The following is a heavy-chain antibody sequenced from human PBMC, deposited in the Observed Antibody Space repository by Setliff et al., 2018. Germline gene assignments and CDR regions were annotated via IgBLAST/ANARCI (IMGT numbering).Heavy chain of an antibody. V-gene: IGHV4-61*10. CDR3: ARMSGFLYIDV. CDR2: XXXXXXT. D-gene: IGHD1-26*01. Sequence: PSETLSLTCTVSGGSVSSRSFYWSWIRQPAXXXXXXXXXXXXXXXTXXXXSLKSRVTISEDTSKNQFSLTLSSVTAADTAIYYCARMSGFLYIDVWGKGTTVTVSS. CDR1: GGSVSSRSFY. J-gene: IGHJ6*03.